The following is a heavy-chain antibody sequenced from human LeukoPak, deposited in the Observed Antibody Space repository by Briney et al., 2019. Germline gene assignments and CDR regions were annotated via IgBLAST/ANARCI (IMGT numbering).Heavy chain of an antibody. Sequence: PGGSLRLSCAASGFTFSNYWMHWVRQAPGKGLVWVSRINSDGSRTSYADSVKGRFTISRDNAKNTLYLQMYSLRAEDTAVYYCARGPGSGWFDYWGQGTLVTVSS. J-gene: IGHJ4*02. CDR3: ARGPGSGWFDY. CDR1: GFTFSNYW. V-gene: IGHV3-74*01. D-gene: IGHD6-19*01. CDR2: INSDGSRT.